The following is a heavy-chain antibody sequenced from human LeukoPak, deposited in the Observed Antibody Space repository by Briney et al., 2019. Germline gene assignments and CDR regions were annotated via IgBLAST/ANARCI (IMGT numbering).Heavy chain of an antibody. J-gene: IGHJ4*02. D-gene: IGHD6-13*01. Sequence: GGSLRLSCRASGFTFSNYWMTWVRQAPGKGLEWVAVIWYDGTNKYYADSVKGRFTISRDNSKNTLYLQMNSLRAEDTAVYYCAKDRGSSWYPDFDYWGQGTLVTVSS. CDR2: IWYDGTNK. CDR3: AKDRGSSWYPDFDY. V-gene: IGHV3-33*06. CDR1: GFTFSNYW.